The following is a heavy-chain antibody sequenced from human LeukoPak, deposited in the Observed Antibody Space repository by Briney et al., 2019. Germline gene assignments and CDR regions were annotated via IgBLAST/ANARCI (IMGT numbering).Heavy chain of an antibody. D-gene: IGHD3-3*01. CDR1: GFTFSSYW. Sequence: GGSLRLSCAASGFTFSSYWMSWVRQAPGKGLEWVALIRYDGRNKYYADSVEGRFTISRDNSKNTLYLQMNSLTAEDTAVYYCAKSRRDYDFWSGYYWGQGTLVTVSS. CDR3: AKSRRDYDFWSGYY. J-gene: IGHJ4*02. CDR2: IRYDGRNK. V-gene: IGHV3-30*02.